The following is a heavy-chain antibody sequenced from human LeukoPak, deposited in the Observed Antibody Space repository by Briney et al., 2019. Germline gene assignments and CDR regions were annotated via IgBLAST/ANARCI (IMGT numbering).Heavy chain of an antibody. CDR1: GFTITTNY. J-gene: IGHJ4*02. CDR2: ISGSGGST. CDR3: ARGDSSGYYYPFDY. D-gene: IGHD3-22*01. Sequence: PGGSLRLSCAASGFTITTNYMNWVRQAPGKGLEWVSAISGSGGSTYYADSVKGRFTISRDNSKNTLYLQMNSLRAEDTAVYYCARGDSSGYYYPFDYWGQGTLVTVSS. V-gene: IGHV3-23*01.